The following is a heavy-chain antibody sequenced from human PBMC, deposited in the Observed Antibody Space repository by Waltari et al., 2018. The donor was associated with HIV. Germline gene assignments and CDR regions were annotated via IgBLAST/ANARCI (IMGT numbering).Heavy chain of an antibody. J-gene: IGHJ2*01. CDR2: IYYSGST. V-gene: IGHV4-39*01. CDR3: ARRWGSRSPYWYFDL. D-gene: IGHD3-16*01. CDR1: GGSISSSSYY. Sequence: QLQLQESGPGLVKPSETLSLTCTVSGGSISSSSYYWGWIRQPPGKGLEWIGSIYYSGSTYYNPSLKSRVTISVDTSKNQFSLKLSSVTAADTAVYYCARRWGSRSPYWYFDLWGRGTLVTVSS.